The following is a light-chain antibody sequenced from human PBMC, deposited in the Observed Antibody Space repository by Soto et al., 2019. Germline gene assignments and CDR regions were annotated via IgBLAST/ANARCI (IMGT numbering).Light chain of an antibody. Sequence: EVVMTQSPATLSVSPGDRATLSCRASQSVSHNLGWYQQKPGQAPRLLIYGASTRASGIPARFSGSGSGTDFTLTISSLQSEDFALYFCQQDNTWPLTFGGGTRVEI. CDR1: QSVSHN. CDR3: QQDNTWPLT. CDR2: GAS. J-gene: IGKJ4*01. V-gene: IGKV3-15*01.